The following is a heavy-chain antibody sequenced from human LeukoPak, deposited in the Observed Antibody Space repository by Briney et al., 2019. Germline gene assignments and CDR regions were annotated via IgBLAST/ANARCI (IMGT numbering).Heavy chain of an antibody. Sequence: SETLSLTCTVSGGSISSSNFHWGWIRQPPGEGLEWIGTVFHSGSTYYNPSLESRITISVDTSKNQFSLKLNSITTADTAVYYCARVRLSGTYLDAFDIWGQGTMVTVSS. CDR1: GGSISSSNFH. CDR3: ARVRLSGTYLDAFDI. CDR2: VFHSGST. J-gene: IGHJ3*02. D-gene: IGHD1-26*01. V-gene: IGHV4-39*07.